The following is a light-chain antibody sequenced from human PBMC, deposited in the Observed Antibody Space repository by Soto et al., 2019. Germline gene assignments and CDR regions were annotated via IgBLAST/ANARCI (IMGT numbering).Light chain of an antibody. CDR2: DAS. J-gene: IGKJ1*01. V-gene: IGKV1-5*01. CDR1: QSISNW. CDR3: QQWT. Sequence: DIQMTQSPSTLSASVGDSVTITCRASQSISNWLAWYQVKLGKAPKVLIYDASTLQRGVPSRFSATGSGTEFTLTISSLQPDDFATYYCQQWTFGQGTKVEVK.